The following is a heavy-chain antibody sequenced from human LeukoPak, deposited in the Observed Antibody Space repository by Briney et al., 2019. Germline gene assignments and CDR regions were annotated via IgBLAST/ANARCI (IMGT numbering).Heavy chain of an antibody. V-gene: IGHV3-23*01. CDR2: ISDSSGRT. Sequence: GRSLRLSCAASGFTFSSYGMHWVRQAPGKGLEWVSTISDSSGRTYYADSVKGRFTISRDNSKNTLYLQMNSLRAEDTAVYSCALCRLPFYGMDVWGQGTTVTVSS. CDR1: GFTFSSYG. J-gene: IGHJ6*02. CDR3: ALCRLPFYGMDV. D-gene: IGHD2-2*01.